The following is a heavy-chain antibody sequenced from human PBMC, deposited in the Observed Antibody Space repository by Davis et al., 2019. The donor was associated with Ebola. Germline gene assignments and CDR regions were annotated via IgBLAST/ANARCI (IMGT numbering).Heavy chain of an antibody. CDR3: AVAGYCSGGSCPGHWFDP. V-gene: IGHV1-2*02. J-gene: IGHJ5*02. D-gene: IGHD2-15*01. CDR1: GYAFSDYY. CDR2: INPDGTAP. Sequence: ASVKVSCKGSGYAFSDYYIHWVRQAPGQRLEWVAWINPDGTAPNYAQKFQGRVTMTRDTSISTAYMELSRLRSDDTAVYYCAVAGYCSGGSCPGHWFDPWGQGTLVTVSS.